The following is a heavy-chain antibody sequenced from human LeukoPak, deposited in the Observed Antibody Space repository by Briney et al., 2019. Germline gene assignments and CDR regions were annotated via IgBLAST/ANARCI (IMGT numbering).Heavy chain of an antibody. J-gene: IGHJ3*02. Sequence: SQTLSLTCAVSGGSISSGGYSWSWIRQPPGRGLEWIGYIFHTGNSYYNPSLKSRVAISVDRSKNQFSLKPSSVTAADTAVYYCARSLDSRFDIWGQGTMVIVSS. CDR1: GGSISSGGYS. CDR3: ARSLDSRFDI. D-gene: IGHD3-22*01. CDR2: IFHTGNS. V-gene: IGHV4-30-2*01.